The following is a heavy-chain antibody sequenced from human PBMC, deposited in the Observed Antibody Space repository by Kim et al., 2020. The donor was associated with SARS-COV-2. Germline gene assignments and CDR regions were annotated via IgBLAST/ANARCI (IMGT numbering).Heavy chain of an antibody. D-gene: IGHD5-18*01. Sequence: SLKTRLTISKDTSKNQVVLTMTNMDPVDTATYYCARIPRGYSYGYDAFDIWGQGTMVTVSS. CDR3: ARIPRGYSYGYDAFDI. J-gene: IGHJ3*02. V-gene: IGHV2-70*01.